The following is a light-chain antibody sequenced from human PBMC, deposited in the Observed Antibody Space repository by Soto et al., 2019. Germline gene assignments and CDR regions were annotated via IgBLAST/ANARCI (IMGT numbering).Light chain of an antibody. CDR1: QSVSSS. Sequence: EIVLTQSPATLSLSPGERVTLSCRASQSVSSSLAWYQQRPGQAPRLLIYGASIRATGIPARFSGGGSGTDFTLTISSLEPEDFAVYHCQQRSSWPLTFGGGTKVEIK. V-gene: IGKV3-11*01. CDR3: QQRSSWPLT. CDR2: GAS. J-gene: IGKJ4*01.